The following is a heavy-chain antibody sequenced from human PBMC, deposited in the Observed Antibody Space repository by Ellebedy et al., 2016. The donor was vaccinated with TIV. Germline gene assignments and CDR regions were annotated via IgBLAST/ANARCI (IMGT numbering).Heavy chain of an antibody. Sequence: GESLKISXGASGFTFSSHWMHWVRQAPGKGLVWVSNINSDGSITNYAASVKGRFTISRDNAKNTLYLQMNSLRAEDTAVYHCVRSIGGSSGYWGQGTLVAVSS. V-gene: IGHV3-74*01. CDR3: VRSIGGSSGY. J-gene: IGHJ4*02. CDR1: GFTFSSHW. D-gene: IGHD2-15*01. CDR2: INSDGSIT.